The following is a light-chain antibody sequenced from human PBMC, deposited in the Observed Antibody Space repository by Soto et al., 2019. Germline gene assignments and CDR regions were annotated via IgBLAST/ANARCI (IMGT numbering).Light chain of an antibody. CDR3: QQYNNWPPWT. V-gene: IGKV3-15*01. CDR1: HSVSSN. CDR2: GAS. J-gene: IGKJ1*01. Sequence: EIVITQPPSTLSVSPGERATLSCRASHSVSSNLAWYQQKPGQSPRLLIYGASTRATGIPARFSGSGSGTEFTLTISSLQSEDFAVYYCQQYNNWPPWTFCQGTKVDIK.